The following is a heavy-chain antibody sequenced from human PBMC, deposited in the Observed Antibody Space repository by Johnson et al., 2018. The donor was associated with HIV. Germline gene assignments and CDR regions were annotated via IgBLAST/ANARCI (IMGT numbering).Heavy chain of an antibody. V-gene: IGHV3-9*01. CDR2: ISWNSGSI. Sequence: VQLVESGGGVVRPGGSLRLSCAASGFTFDDYAMHWVRQAPGNGLEWVSGISWNSGSIGYADSVKGRFTISRDNAKNSLSLQMNILTAEDTAVYYCARAPEVRGIDAFDIWGQGTMVTVS. CDR3: ARAPEVRGIDAFDI. CDR1: GFTFDDYA. J-gene: IGHJ3*02. D-gene: IGHD3-10*01.